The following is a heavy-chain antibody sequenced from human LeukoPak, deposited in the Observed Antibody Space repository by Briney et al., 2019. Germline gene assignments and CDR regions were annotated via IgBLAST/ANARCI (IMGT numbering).Heavy chain of an antibody. D-gene: IGHD2-15*01. J-gene: IGHJ4*02. V-gene: IGHV1-18*01. CDR3: ARGIIGYYFDY. Sequence: ASVKVSCKTSGYTXTIYGISRVRQAPGQGLEWMGLISAYGNTNYAQNLQGRVTMTTDTSTSTAYMELRSLRSDDTAVYYCARGIIGYYFDYWGQGTLVTVSS. CDR1: GYTXTIYG. CDR2: ISAYGNT.